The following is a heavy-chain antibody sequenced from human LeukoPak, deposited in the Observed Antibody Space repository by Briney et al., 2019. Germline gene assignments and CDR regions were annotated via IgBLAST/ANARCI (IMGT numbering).Heavy chain of an antibody. D-gene: IGHD6-13*01. CDR2: IYYSGST. CDR3: ARDNPIAAAGNFDY. Sequence: SETLSLTCTVSGGSISSYYWSWIRQPPGKGLEWIGYIYYSGSTNYNPSLKSRVTISVDKSKNQFSLKLSSVTAADTAVYYCARDNPIAAAGNFDYWGQGTLVTVSS. CDR1: GGSISSYY. J-gene: IGHJ4*02. V-gene: IGHV4-59*12.